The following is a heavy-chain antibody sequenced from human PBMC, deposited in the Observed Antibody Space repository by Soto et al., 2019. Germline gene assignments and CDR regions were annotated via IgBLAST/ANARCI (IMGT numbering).Heavy chain of an antibody. CDR1: GGYISDYC. J-gene: IGHJ4*02. Sequence: SETMPLTCTVSGGYISDYCWSWILQPPGKGLEWIGYIYYSGSTNYNPSLKSRVAISVDTSKNQFSLKLSSVTAADTAVYYCARVKKGAAAGRINFDYWGQGTLVTV. V-gene: IGHV4-59*01. D-gene: IGHD6-13*01. CDR2: IYYSGST. CDR3: ARVKKGAAAGRINFDY.